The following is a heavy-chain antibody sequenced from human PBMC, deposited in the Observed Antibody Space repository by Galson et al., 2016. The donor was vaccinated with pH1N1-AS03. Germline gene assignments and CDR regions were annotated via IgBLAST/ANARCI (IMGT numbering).Heavy chain of an antibody. V-gene: IGHV3-15*01. CDR1: GFLFRNLW. Sequence: FLRLSCSTSGFLFRNLWLTWVRPAPGKRLEWVGHIKSEGDGGAASDHAERVKGRFTIPIDDSENTLYLQMNSLKSEDTDVYYCTTAHGSGPGEFDYWGQGTMVTVSS. CDR2: IKSEGDGGAAS. J-gene: IGHJ4*01. CDR3: TTAHGSGPGEFDY. D-gene: IGHD2-2*03.